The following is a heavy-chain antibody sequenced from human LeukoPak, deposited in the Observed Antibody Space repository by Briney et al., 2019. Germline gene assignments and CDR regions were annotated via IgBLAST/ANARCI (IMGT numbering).Heavy chain of an antibody. CDR1: GYTFTTSA. D-gene: IGHD4-17*01. CDR3: ARNSYSDAGWFDT. J-gene: IGHJ5*02. Sequence: GASVKVSCKASGYTFTTSAITWVRQAPGQGLEWMGWISGYNGNTNYAQKFQGRVTITTDTSTSTAYMELRSLRSDDTAVYYCARNSYSDAGWFDTWGQGTLVTVSS. CDR2: ISGYNGNT. V-gene: IGHV1-18*01.